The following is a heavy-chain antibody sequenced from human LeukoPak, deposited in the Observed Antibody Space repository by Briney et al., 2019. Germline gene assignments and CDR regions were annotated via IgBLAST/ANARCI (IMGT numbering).Heavy chain of an antibody. Sequence: GGSLRLSCAASGFTFSSYSMNWVRQAPGKGLEWVSYISSSSSTIYYADSVKGRFTISRDNSKNTLYLQMNSLRAEDTAVYYCAKDEGNYDSSGFNFDYWGQGTLVTVSS. D-gene: IGHD3-22*01. CDR2: ISSSSSTI. CDR3: AKDEGNYDSSGFNFDY. J-gene: IGHJ4*02. V-gene: IGHV3-48*01. CDR1: GFTFSSYS.